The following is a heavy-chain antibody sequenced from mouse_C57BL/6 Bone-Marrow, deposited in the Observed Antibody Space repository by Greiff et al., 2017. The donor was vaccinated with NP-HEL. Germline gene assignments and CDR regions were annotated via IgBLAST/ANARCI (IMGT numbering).Heavy chain of an antibody. CDR1: GFTFSSYG. Sequence: EVKVVESGGDLVKPGGSLKLPCAASGFTFSSYGMSWVRQTPDKRLEWVATISSGGSYTFYPDSVKGRFTIPRDNAKNTLSLQMSSLKSEDTAMYYCARTYEYDVAWFAYWGEGTLVTVSA. J-gene: IGHJ3*01. V-gene: IGHV5-6*01. D-gene: IGHD2-4*01. CDR2: ISSGGSYT. CDR3: ARTYEYDVAWFAY.